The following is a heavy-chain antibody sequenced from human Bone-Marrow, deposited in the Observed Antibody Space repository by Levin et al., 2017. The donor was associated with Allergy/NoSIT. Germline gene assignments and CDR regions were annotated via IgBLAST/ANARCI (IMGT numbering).Heavy chain of an antibody. V-gene: IGHV3-20*01. CDR1: GFTFDDYG. D-gene: IGHD6-6*01. CDR3: ARGRIAARPRADAFDI. J-gene: IGHJ3*02. CDR2: INWNGGST. Sequence: GESLKISCAASGFTFDDYGMSWVRQAPGKGLEWVSGINWNGGSTGYADSVKGRFTISRDNAKNSLYLQMNSLRAEDTALYHCARGRIAARPRADAFDIWGQGTMVTVSS.